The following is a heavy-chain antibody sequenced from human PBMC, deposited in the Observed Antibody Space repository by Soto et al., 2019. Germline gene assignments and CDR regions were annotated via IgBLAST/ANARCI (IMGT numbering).Heavy chain of an antibody. Sequence: GGSLRLSCAASGFTFSSYWMSWVRQAPGKGLERVANIKQDGSEKYYVDSVKGRFTISRDNAKNSLYLQMNSLRAEDTAVYYCARESGSGSYYTYYYYYYIDVWAQGTTVTVSS. V-gene: IGHV3-7*01. CDR3: ARESGSGSYYTYYYYYYIDV. CDR1: GFTFSSYW. J-gene: IGHJ6*03. D-gene: IGHD3-10*01. CDR2: IKQDGSEK.